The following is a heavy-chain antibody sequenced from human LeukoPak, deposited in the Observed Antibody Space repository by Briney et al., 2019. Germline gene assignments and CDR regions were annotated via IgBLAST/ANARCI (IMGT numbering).Heavy chain of an antibody. J-gene: IGHJ4*02. CDR2: ISSSSSTI. D-gene: IGHD2-2*01. Sequence: GGSLRLSCAASGFTFSGYSMNWVRQAPGKGLEWVSYISSSSSTICYADSVKGRFTISRDNAKNSLYLQMNSLRDEDTAVYYCARMAVVPAAIDYWGQGTLVTVSS. CDR1: GFTFSGYS. V-gene: IGHV3-48*02. CDR3: ARMAVVPAAIDY.